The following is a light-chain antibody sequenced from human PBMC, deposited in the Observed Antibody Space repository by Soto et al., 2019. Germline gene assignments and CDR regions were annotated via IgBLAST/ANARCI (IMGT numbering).Light chain of an antibody. V-gene: IGKV1D-12*01. Sequence: DIQFTQSPSSFSSSVLERVTITCRASQGISSWLAWYQQKLGKAPNLLIYDASTLQSGVPSRFSGSGSGTDFTLTISSLQPEDFATYYCQQYKVYSQTFGQGTKVDI. CDR1: QGISSW. J-gene: IGKJ1*01. CDR2: DAS. CDR3: QQYKVYSQT.